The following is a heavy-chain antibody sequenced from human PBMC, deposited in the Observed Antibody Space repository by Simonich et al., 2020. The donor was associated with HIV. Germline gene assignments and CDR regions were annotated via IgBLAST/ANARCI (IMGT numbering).Heavy chain of an antibody. V-gene: IGHV4-34*01. J-gene: IGHJ1*01. Sequence: QVQLQQWGAGLLKPSETLSLTCAVYGGSFSGYYWSWIRQPPGKGLEWIGEINHSESTNYNPSLKGRVTKSVDTSKNQFSLKLSSVTAADTAVYYCARLTAGGLGEYFQHWGQGTLVTVSS. D-gene: IGHD6-13*01. CDR1: GGSFSGYY. CDR2: INHSEST. CDR3: ARLTAGGLGEYFQH.